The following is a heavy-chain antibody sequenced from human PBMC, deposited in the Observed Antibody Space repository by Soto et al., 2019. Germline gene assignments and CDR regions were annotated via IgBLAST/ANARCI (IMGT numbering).Heavy chain of an antibody. CDR2: INPNSGCT. Sequence: VASVKVSCKASGYTFTDYYVHWVRQSPGQGLEWMGWINPNSGCTKFPQKFQGRVIMTRDTSISTAYMELSRLTSDDTAVYYCARAGLTSLELATTYWGQGTLVTVPQ. J-gene: IGHJ4*02. CDR3: ARAGLTSLELATTY. D-gene: IGHD5-12*01. V-gene: IGHV1-2*02. CDR1: GYTFTDYY.